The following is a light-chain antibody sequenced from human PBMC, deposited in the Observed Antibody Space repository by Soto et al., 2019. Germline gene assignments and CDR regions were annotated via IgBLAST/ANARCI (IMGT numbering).Light chain of an antibody. J-gene: IGKJ4*01. CDR2: GTS. CDR3: QPCGITPFT. CDR1: QSLSRSY. Sequence: EVVLTQSPVALSVSPGERTTLSCRASQSLSRSYMAWYQQRPGQAPRLLIHGTSNRATAIPNRFSGSGSGTDFTFTITRLEPVDVAVYYYQPCGITPFTFGGGTKVEI. V-gene: IGKV3-20*01.